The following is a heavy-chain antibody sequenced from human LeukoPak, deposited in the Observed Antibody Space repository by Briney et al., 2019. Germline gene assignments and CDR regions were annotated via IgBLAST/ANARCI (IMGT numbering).Heavy chain of an antibody. CDR3: ARTQIVGAAYKDYYMDV. CDR2: ISRSGSII. Sequence: PGGSLRLPCAVSGFIFSDYYFTWIRQAPGKGLEWVSKISRSGSIIHYADSVKGRFTISRDNTKNSVHLQMNSLRAEDTAVYYCARTQIVGAAYKDYYMDVWGKGTTVTVSS. CDR1: GFIFSDYY. D-gene: IGHD1-26*01. V-gene: IGHV3-11*04. J-gene: IGHJ6*03.